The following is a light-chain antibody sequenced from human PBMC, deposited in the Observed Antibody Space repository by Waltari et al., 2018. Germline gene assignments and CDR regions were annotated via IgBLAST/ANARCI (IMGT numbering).Light chain of an antibody. J-gene: IGLJ2*01. V-gene: IGLV1-51*01. Sequence: QSVLTQPPSVSAAPGQKVTISCSGSDSNIGAHFVSWYQQVPGSAPKLLIFEDEKRPSGIPARFSVSKAGPTATLAITGLQPGDEADFYCGTYESTQVIFGGGTRLTVL. CDR1: DSNIGAHF. CDR2: EDE. CDR3: GTYESTQVI.